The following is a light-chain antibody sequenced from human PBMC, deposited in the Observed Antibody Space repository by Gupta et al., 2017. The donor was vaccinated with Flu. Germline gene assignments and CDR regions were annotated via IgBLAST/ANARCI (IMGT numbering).Light chain of an antibody. CDR3: QQYYSTPTT. J-gene: IGKJ1*01. V-gene: IGKV4-1*01. Sequence: DTVITPPPDALALSLGERTTIDCKSSQRFLYSSNNNNCLGWYQQKPGQPPKLLSYWASTRESVVPDRVSGSGSGTDFTLPISSLQAEDAAVYYGQQYYSTPTTFGQGTKVEIK. CDR2: WAS. CDR1: QRFLYSSNNNNC.